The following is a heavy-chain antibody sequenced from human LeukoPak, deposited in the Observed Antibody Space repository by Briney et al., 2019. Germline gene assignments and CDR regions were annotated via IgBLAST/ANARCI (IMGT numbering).Heavy chain of an antibody. J-gene: IGHJ4*02. D-gene: IGHD5-24*01. CDR1: GFTFSSYA. CDR2: MSFDGSEK. Sequence: PGGSLRLSCAASGFTFSSYALHWVRQAPGKGLEWVAVMSFDGSEKSYADSVKGRFTISRDNSKNTLYLQMSSLRTEDTAVYYCARGGYNLFDMFDYWGQGTLVTVSS. V-gene: IGHV3-30*04. CDR3: ARGGYNLFDMFDY.